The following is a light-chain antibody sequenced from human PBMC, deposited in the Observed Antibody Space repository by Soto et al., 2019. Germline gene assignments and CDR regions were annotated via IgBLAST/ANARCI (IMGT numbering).Light chain of an antibody. Sequence: QSALTQPPSASGSPGQSVTISCTGTSSDVGGYNYVSWYQHHPGKAPKLMIYDVSKRPSGVPDRFSGSKSGNTASLTVSGLQPEDEADYYCSSYAGSNSYVFGAGTKVTVL. CDR1: SSDVGGYNY. CDR3: SSYAGSNSYV. V-gene: IGLV2-8*01. J-gene: IGLJ1*01. CDR2: DVS.